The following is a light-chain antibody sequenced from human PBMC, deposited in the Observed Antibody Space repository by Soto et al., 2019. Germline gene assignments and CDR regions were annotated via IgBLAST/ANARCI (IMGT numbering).Light chain of an antibody. CDR3: SSYTSTSTLYV. CDR1: SNDVGAYNS. V-gene: IGLV2-14*01. CDR2: EVS. Sequence: QSALTQPASVSGSPGQSITISCTGTSNDVGAYNSVSWYQQHPGKAPQLMIYEVSNRPSGVSNRFSGSKSGNTASLTISGLQGEDEADYYCSSYTSTSTLYVFGTGTKLTVL. J-gene: IGLJ1*01.